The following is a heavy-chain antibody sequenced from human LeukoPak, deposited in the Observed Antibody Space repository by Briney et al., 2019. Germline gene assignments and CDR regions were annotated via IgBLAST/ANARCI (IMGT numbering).Heavy chain of an antibody. CDR3: ARALYCSSTSCLQFYYCYYGMDV. Sequence: ASVKVSCKASGYTFTSYGISWVRQAPGQGLEWMGWISAYNGNTNYAQKLQGRVTMTTDTSTSTAYMELRSLRSDDTAVHYCARALYCSSTSCLQFYYCYYGMDVWGQGTTVTVSS. D-gene: IGHD2-2*01. J-gene: IGHJ6*02. CDR2: ISAYNGNT. V-gene: IGHV1-18*01. CDR1: GYTFTSYG.